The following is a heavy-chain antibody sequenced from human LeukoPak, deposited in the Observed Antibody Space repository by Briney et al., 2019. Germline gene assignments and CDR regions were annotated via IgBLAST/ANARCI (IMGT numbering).Heavy chain of an antibody. D-gene: IGHD1-26*01. J-gene: IGHJ3*02. V-gene: IGHV3-72*01. CDR2: IRNKANSYTT. CDR1: GFTFSDHY. Sequence: GRSLRLSCAASGFTFSDHYMDWVRQAPGKGLEWVGRIRNKANSYTTEYAASVKGRFTISRDDSKNSLYLQMNSLKTEDTAVYYCARSRSYYAFDIWGQGTMVTVSS. CDR3: ARSRSYYAFDI.